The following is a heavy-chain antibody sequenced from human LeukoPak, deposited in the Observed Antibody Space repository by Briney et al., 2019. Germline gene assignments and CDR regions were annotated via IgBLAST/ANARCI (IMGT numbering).Heavy chain of an antibody. Sequence: SSETLSLTCAVYGGSFSGYYWSWIRQPPGKGLEWIGEINHSGSTNYNPSLKSRVTISVDTSKNQFSLKLSSVTAADTAVYYCASLWPYQLSAFDIWGQGTMVTVSS. V-gene: IGHV4-34*01. CDR2: INHSGST. J-gene: IGHJ3*02. D-gene: IGHD2-2*01. CDR1: GGSFSGYY. CDR3: ASLWPYQLSAFDI.